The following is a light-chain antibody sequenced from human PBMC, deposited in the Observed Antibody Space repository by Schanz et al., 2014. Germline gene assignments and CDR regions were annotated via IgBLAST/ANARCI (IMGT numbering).Light chain of an antibody. CDR2: EVN. J-gene: IGLJ2*01. V-gene: IGLV2-8*01. CDR3: SSYAGNNKLL. CDR1: SSDVGAYNY. Sequence: QSVLTQPPSASGSPGQSVTISCTGTSSDVGAYNYVSWYQQQPGKAPKLMIYEVNKRPSGVPDRFSGSKSGNTASLTVSGLQAEDEADYYCSSYAGNNKLLFGGGTKLTVL.